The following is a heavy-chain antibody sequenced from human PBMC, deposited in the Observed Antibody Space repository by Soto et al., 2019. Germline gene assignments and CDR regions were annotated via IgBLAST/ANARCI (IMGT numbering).Heavy chain of an antibody. CDR2: IYYSGST. Sequence: PSETLSLTCTVPGGSISSSSYYWGWIRQPPGKGLEWIGSIYYSGSTYYNPSLKSRVTISVDTSKNQFSLKLSSVTAADTAVYYCASRLFTFGGVIVTSVLDAFDIWGQGTMVTVSS. J-gene: IGHJ3*02. CDR1: GGSISSSSYY. D-gene: IGHD3-16*02. V-gene: IGHV4-39*01. CDR3: ASRLFTFGGVIVTSVLDAFDI.